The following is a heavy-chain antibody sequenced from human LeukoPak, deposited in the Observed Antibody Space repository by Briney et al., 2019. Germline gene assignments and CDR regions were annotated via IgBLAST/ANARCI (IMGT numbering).Heavy chain of an antibody. CDR2: IKEGGSEK. CDR3: ARGPH. CDR1: GFTFTNYW. V-gene: IGHV3-7*01. Sequence: GGSLRLSCAASGFTFTNYWMSWVRQAPGKGLEWVASIKEGGSEKYYVGSVKGRFTISRDNAKNSVYLQMNSLRTEDTAVYYCARGPHWGQGTLVTVSS. J-gene: IGHJ4*02.